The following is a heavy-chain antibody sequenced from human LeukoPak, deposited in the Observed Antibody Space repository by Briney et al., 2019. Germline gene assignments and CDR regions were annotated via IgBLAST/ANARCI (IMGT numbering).Heavy chain of an antibody. CDR3: ARPAAGLGGFDY. CDR1: GYSFTAYW. Sequence: GESLKISCRGSGYSFTAYWIAWVRQMPGKGLEWMATIYPGDSATTNSPSFQGQVTISADKSITTAYLQWSSLKASDTAMYYCARPAAGLGGFDYWGQGTLVTVSS. J-gene: IGHJ4*02. D-gene: IGHD3-16*01. V-gene: IGHV5-51*01. CDR2: IYPGDSAT.